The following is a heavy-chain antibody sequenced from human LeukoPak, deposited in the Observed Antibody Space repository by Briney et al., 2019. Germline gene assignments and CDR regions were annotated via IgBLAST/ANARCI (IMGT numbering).Heavy chain of an antibody. Sequence: ASVKVSCKASGYTVSSYGISWLRQAPGQGLEWRGWISAYNGNTNYAQKLPRTVTMTTHTSTSTAYMELRSLRSDDTAVHSCARDRYYYDSSGYYHLDYWGQGTLVTVSS. CDR3: ARDRYYYDSSGYYHLDY. V-gene: IGHV1-18*01. D-gene: IGHD3-22*01. CDR2: ISAYNGNT. J-gene: IGHJ4*02. CDR1: GYTVSSYG.